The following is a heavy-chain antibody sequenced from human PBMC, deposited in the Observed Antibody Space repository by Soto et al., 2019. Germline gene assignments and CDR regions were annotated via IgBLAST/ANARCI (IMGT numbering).Heavy chain of an antibody. CDR2: ISYDGSNK. Sequence: GGSLRLSCAASGFTFSSYGMHWVRQAPGKGLEWVAVISYDGSNKYYADSVKGRFTISRDNSKNTLYLQMNSLRAEDTAVYYCAKDGGYCTNACYMDVWGKGTTVTVSS. J-gene: IGHJ6*03. D-gene: IGHD2-8*01. V-gene: IGHV3-30*18. CDR3: AKDGGYCTNACYMDV. CDR1: GFTFSSYG.